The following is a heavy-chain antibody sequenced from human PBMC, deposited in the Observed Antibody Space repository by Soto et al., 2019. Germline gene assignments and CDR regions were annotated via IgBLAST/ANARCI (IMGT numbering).Heavy chain of an antibody. D-gene: IGHD3-3*01. CDR2: INHSGST. V-gene: IGHV4-34*01. CDR1: GGSFSGYY. J-gene: IGHJ6*02. Sequence: SETLSLTCAVYGGSFSGYYWSWIRQPPGKGLEWIGEINHSGSTNYNPSLKSRVTISVDTSKNQFSLKLSSVTAADTAVYYCAILRSQLGYYYYYGMDVWGQGTPVTVSS. CDR3: AILRSQLGYYYYYGMDV.